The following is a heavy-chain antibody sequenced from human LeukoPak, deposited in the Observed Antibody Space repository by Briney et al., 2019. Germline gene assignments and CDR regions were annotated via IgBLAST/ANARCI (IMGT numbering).Heavy chain of an antibody. V-gene: IGHV4-59*01. D-gene: IGHD5-24*01. CDR3: ARGRWLSNFDY. CDR1: GGSIRSYY. J-gene: IGHJ4*02. Sequence: NPSETLSLTCTVSGGSIRSYYWSWIRQPPGKGLEWIGYIYYSGSTNYNPSLKSRVTISVDTSKNQFSLKLSSVTAADTAVYYCARGRWLSNFDYWGQGTLVTVSS. CDR2: IYYSGST.